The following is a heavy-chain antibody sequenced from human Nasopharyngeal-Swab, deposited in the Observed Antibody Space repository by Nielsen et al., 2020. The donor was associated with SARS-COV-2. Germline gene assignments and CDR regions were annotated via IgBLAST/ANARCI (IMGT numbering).Heavy chain of an antibody. J-gene: IGHJ4*02. D-gene: IGHD2-21*02. CDR3: AKAPGGSLLFLFDY. CDR1: GFTFSSYA. V-gene: IGHV3-9*01. Sequence: GGSLRLSCAASGFTFSSYAMSWVRQAPGKGLEWVSGISWNSGSIGYADSVKGRFTISRDNAKNSLYLQMNSLRAEDTALYYCAKAPGGSLLFLFDYWGQGTLVTVSS. CDR2: ISWNSGSI.